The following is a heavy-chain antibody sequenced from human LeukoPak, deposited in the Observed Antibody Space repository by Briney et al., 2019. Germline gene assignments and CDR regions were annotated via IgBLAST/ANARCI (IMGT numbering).Heavy chain of an antibody. Sequence: SETLSLTCTVSGGSISSGGYYWSWICQHPGKGLEWIGYIYYSGSTYYNPSLKSRVTISVDTSKNQFSLKLSSATAADTAVYYCARGGIWFGELSHFDYWGQGTLVTVSS. CDR2: IYYSGST. V-gene: IGHV4-31*03. CDR3: ARGGIWFGELSHFDY. J-gene: IGHJ4*02. D-gene: IGHD3-10*01. CDR1: GGSISSGGYY.